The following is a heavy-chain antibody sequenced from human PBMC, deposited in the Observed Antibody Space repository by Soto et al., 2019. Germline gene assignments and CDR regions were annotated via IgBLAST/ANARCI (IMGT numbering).Heavy chain of an antibody. CDR1: GGTFSSYT. D-gene: IGHD6-13*01. Sequence: SVKLSCKASGGTFSSYTISWVRQAPGQGLEWMGRIIPILGIANYAQKFQGRVTITADKSTSTAYMELSSLRSEDMAVYYCARAQGSSSWYFDYWGQGTLVTVSS. V-gene: IGHV1-69*02. J-gene: IGHJ4*02. CDR3: ARAQGSSSWYFDY. CDR2: IIPILGIA.